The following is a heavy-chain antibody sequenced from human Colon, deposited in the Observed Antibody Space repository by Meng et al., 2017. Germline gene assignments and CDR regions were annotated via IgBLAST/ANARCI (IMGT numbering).Heavy chain of an antibody. J-gene: IGHJ4*02. CDR3: ARDSGVVTPILDY. CDR1: GYRFSGYG. Sequence: GESLKISCEATGYRFSGYGMHWVRRAPGKGLEWVAVIWYDGSRRCYGDSVKGRFTISSDDSRDTLYLQMNSLRAEDTAVYYCARDSGVVTPILDYWGQGTLVTVSS. CDR2: IWYDGSRR. V-gene: IGHV3-33*01. D-gene: IGHD2-21*02.